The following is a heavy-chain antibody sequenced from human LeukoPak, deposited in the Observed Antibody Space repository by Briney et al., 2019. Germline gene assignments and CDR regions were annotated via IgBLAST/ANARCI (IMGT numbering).Heavy chain of an antibody. D-gene: IGHD4-17*01. Sequence: KASETLSLTCTVFGGSISSYYWSWIRQPAGKGLEWIGRIYTSGTTHYNPSLKSRVTMSVDTSKNQFSLKLSSVTAADTAVYYCARLSTVTTSFDYWGQGTLVTVSS. V-gene: IGHV4-4*07. CDR1: GGSISSYY. CDR3: ARLSTVTTSFDY. J-gene: IGHJ4*02. CDR2: IYTSGTT.